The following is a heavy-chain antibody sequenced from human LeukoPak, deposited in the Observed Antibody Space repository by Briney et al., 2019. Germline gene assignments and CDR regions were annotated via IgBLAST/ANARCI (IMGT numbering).Heavy chain of an antibody. CDR2: ISGSGGST. V-gene: IGHV3-23*01. D-gene: IGHD3-22*01. CDR1: GFTFSSYA. CDR3: AESRVRLYYYDSSGYPNWFDP. Sequence: GGSLRLSCAASGFTFSSYAMSWVRQAPGKGLEWVSAISGSGGSTYYADSVKGRFTISRDNSKNTLYLQMNSLRAEDTAVYYCAESRVRLYYYDSSGYPNWFDPWGQGTLVTVSS. J-gene: IGHJ5*02.